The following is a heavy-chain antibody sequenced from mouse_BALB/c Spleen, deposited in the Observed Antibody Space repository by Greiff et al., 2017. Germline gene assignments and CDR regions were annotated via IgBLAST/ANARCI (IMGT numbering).Heavy chain of an antibody. CDR3: ARGGLGYYFDY. J-gene: IGHJ2*01. V-gene: IGHV5-4*02. CDR2: ISDGGSYT. D-gene: IGHD3-1*01. CDR1: GFTFSDYY. Sequence: EVKVVESGGGLVKPGGSLKLSCAASGFTFSDYYMYWVRQTPEKRLEWVATISDGGSYTYYPDSVKGRFTISRDNAKNNLYLQMSSLKSEDTAMYYCARGGLGYYFDYWGQGTTLTVSS.